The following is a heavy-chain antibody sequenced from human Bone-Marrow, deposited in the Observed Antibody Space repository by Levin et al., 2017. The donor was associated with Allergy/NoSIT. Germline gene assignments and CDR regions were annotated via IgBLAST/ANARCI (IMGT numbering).Heavy chain of an antibody. CDR1: GYTFTSYY. Sequence: ASVKVSCKASGYTFTSYYMHWVRQAPGQGLEWMGIINPSGGSTSYAQKFQGRVTMTRDTSTSTVYMELSSLRSEDTAVYYCARDRLSYSGYDWYFDYWGQGTLVTVSS. J-gene: IGHJ4*02. CDR2: INPSGGST. V-gene: IGHV1-46*01. D-gene: IGHD5-12*01. CDR3: ARDRLSYSGYDWYFDY.